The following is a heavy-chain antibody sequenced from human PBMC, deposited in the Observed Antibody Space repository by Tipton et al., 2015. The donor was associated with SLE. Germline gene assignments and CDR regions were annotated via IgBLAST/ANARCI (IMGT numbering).Heavy chain of an antibody. Sequence: QSGAEVKKPGASVKISCKASGYTFTDYPIHWVRQAPGQGLEWMGWINGGTGGTTYAQKFQDRVTMTRDTSISTAYMELSRLRPDDTAVYFCQKFSTNSDDAFDIWGQGTMVPISS. D-gene: IGHD2-2*01. CDR3: QKFSTNSDDAFDI. CDR2: INGGTGGT. CDR1: GYTFTDYP. V-gene: IGHV1-2*02. J-gene: IGHJ3*02.